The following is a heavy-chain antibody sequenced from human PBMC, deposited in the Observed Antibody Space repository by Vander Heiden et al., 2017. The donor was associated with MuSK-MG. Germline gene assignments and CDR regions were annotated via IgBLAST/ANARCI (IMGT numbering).Heavy chain of an antibody. CDR1: GYTFTSYY. J-gene: IGHJ3*02. CDR2: INPSGSST. Sequence: QVQLVQPGAELTQPGASVSVSCRASGYTFTSYYMDWVRQAPGQGLEWMGRINPSGSSTSYAQKFQGRVTITRDTSTRTVYMELSSLGSEDTAVYCGARDHLVAFDIWGQGTMVTVSS. V-gene: IGHV1-46*01. CDR3: ARDHLVAFDI.